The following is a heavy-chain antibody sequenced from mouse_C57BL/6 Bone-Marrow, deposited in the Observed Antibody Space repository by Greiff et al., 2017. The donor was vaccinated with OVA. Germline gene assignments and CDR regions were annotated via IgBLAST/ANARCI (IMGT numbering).Heavy chain of an antibody. V-gene: IGHV1-18*01. Sequence: EVKLQESGPELVKPGASVKIPCKASGYTFTDYNMDWVKQSHGKSLEWIGDINPNNGGTIYNQKFKGKATLTVDKSSSTAYMELRSLTSEDTAVYYCASPDSSGYGFAYWGQGTLVTVSA. CDR1: GYTFTDYN. CDR3: ASPDSSGYGFAY. CDR2: INPNNGGT. J-gene: IGHJ3*01. D-gene: IGHD3-2*02.